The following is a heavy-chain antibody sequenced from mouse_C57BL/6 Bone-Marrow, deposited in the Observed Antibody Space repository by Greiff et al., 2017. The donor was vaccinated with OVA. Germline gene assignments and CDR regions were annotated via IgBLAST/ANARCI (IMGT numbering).Heavy chain of an antibody. CDR1: GYTFTSYW. CDR3: ARGEITTVVATDWYFDV. CDR2: IDPSDSET. V-gene: IGHV1-52*01. J-gene: IGHJ1*03. Sequence: QVQLQQPGAELVRPGSSVKLSCKASGYTFTSYWMHWVKQRPIQGLEWIGNIDPSDSETHYNQKFKDKATLTVDKSSSTAYMQLSSLTSEDSAVYYCARGEITTVVATDWYFDVWGTGTTVTVSS. D-gene: IGHD1-1*01.